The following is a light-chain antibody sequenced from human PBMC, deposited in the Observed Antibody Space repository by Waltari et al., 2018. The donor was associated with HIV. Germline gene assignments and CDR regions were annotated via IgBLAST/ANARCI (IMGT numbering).Light chain of an antibody. Sequence: QSALTQPASVSGSPGQSITISCTGTSSAVGSYNVVSWYQQHPGKAPKLMIYEDNKRPSGVSHRFSGSKSGSTASLTISGLQAEDEADYYCCSYTGSTTWVFGGGTKLTVL. CDR2: EDN. CDR3: CSYTGSTTWV. J-gene: IGLJ3*02. CDR1: SSAVGSYNV. V-gene: IGLV2-23*01.